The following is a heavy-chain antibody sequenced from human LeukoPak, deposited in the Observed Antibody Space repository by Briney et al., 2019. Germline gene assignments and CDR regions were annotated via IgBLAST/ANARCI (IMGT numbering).Heavy chain of an antibody. CDR3: AKHSNWNAGVDWFDP. CDR2: IHYSGTT. J-gene: IGHJ5*02. CDR1: GGSINSSSYY. Sequence: PSETLSVICTVSGGSINSSSYYWGWIRQPPGKGVEWIANIHYSGTTNYNPSLKSRVTISIDTSKNQFSLKLNSVTAADTAVYYCAKHSNWNAGVDWFDPWGQGTLVTVSS. D-gene: IGHD1-20*01. V-gene: IGHV4-61*05.